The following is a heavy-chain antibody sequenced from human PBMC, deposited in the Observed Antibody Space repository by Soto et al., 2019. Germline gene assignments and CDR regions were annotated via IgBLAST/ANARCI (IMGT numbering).Heavy chain of an antibody. CDR2: INDGGGAT. Sequence: EVQLLESGGGLVQPGGSLRLSCTVSGFTFSSYAMSWVRQAPGKGLEWFSAINDGGGATYYADSVKGRFTISRDNSKNTLDLQMNGLSAEDTAVYYCVKGSSGGRPYYFDYWGQGTLVTVSA. CDR1: GFTFSSYA. CDR3: VKGSSGGRPYYFDY. D-gene: IGHD2-15*01. J-gene: IGHJ4*02. V-gene: IGHV3-23*01.